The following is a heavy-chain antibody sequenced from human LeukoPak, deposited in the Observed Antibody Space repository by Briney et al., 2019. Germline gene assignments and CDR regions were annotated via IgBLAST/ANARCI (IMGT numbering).Heavy chain of an antibody. J-gene: IGHJ6*03. V-gene: IGHV3-33*06. Sequence: PGRSLRLSCAASGFTFSSYGMHWVRQAPGKGLEWVAVIWYDGSNKYYADSVKGRFTISRDNSKNPLYLQMNILRAEDTAVYYCAKASYCTNGVCYTYYMDVWGKGTTVTVSS. CDR3: AKASYCTNGVCYTYYMDV. CDR2: IWYDGSNK. CDR1: GFTFSSYG. D-gene: IGHD2-8*01.